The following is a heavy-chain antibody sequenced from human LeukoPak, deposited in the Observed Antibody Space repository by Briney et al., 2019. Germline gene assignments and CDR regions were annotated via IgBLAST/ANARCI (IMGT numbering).Heavy chain of an antibody. D-gene: IGHD6-25*01. V-gene: IGHV4-39*01. CDR2: IYYSGST. CDR1: GGSISSSSYY. CDR3: ARHPSGAAGGFDY. Sequence: SETLSLTCTVSGGSISSSSYYWGGIGQPQGKGMEWIGRIYYSGSTYLNPSLKRRVTISVDTSKNQFSLKLNSVTAADTSVYYCARHPSGAAGGFDYWGQGTLVTVSS. J-gene: IGHJ4*02.